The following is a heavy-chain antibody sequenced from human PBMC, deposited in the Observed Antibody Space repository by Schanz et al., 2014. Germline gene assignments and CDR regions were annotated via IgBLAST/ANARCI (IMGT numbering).Heavy chain of an antibody. CDR1: GYTFTSYG. J-gene: IGHJ4*02. V-gene: IGHV1-18*01. Sequence: VQLVQSGAEVKRPGASVRVSCKASGYTFTSYGINWVRQAPGQGLEWMGWISAYNGNTNYAQKFQGRVTMTRDTSTSTVYMELSSLRSEDTAVYYCARDGVDAAAGGNYWGQGTLVTVSS. D-gene: IGHD6-13*01. CDR3: ARDGVDAAAGGNY. CDR2: ISAYNGNT.